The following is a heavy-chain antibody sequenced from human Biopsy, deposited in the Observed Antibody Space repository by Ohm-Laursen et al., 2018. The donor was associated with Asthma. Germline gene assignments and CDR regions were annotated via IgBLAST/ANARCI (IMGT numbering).Heavy chain of an antibody. CDR3: ARAYGGSFFSGSFDI. D-gene: IGHD4-23*01. V-gene: IGHV3-53*01. J-gene: IGHJ3*02. CDR1: GFTVSTNG. CDR2: IYSGGGT. Sequence: SLRLSCAASGFTVSTNGMSQVRQPPGKGLEWVSVIYSGGGTYYADSVQGRVTISRDNSKNTLSLQMNSLRAEDTAVYYCARAYGGSFFSGSFDIWGQGTMVTVSS.